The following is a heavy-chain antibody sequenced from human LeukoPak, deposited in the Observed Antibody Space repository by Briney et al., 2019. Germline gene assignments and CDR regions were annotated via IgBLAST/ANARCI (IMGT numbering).Heavy chain of an antibody. CDR2: INPNSGGT. V-gene: IGHV1-2*04. J-gene: IGHJ2*01. D-gene: IGHD2-2*01. Sequence: GASVKVSCKASGYTFTGYYMHWVRQAPGQGLEWMGWINPNSGGTNYAQKFQGWVTMTRDTSISTAYMELSRLRSDDTAVYYCARVFSRPGERFSGSTSCYFCWWYFDLWGRGTLVTVSS. CDR1: GYTFTGYY. CDR3: ARVFSRPGERFSGSTSCYFCWWYFDL.